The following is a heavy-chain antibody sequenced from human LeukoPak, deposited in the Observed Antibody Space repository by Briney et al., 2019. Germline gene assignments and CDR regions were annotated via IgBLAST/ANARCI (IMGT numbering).Heavy chain of an antibody. CDR3: ARDAYYYDSTGRFDP. J-gene: IGHJ5*02. Sequence: SETLSLTCTVSGGSISSYYWSWIRQPAGKGLEWIGRIYTSGSTNYNPSLKSRVTMSVDTSKNQFSLKLSSVTAADTAVYYCARDAYYYDSTGRFDPWGQGTLVTVSS. D-gene: IGHD3-22*01. V-gene: IGHV4-4*07. CDR2: IYTSGST. CDR1: GGSISSYY.